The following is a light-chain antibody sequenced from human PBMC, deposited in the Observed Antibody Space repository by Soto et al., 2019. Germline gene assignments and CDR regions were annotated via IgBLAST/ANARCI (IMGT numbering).Light chain of an antibody. CDR3: CSYADYTGPWV. Sequence: QSALTQPRSVSGSPGQSVTISCTGTSSDVGGYNYVSWYQQHPDKAPKLMIYDVTKRPSGVPDRFSGSKSGNTASLTISGLQAEDEADYFCCSYADYTGPWVFGGGTKLTVL. V-gene: IGLV2-11*01. J-gene: IGLJ3*02. CDR2: DVT. CDR1: SSDVGGYNY.